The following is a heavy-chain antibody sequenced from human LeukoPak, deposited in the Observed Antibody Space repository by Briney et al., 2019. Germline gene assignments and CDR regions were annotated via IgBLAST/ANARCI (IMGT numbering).Heavy chain of an antibody. J-gene: IGHJ3*02. Sequence: ASVKVSCKASGYTFTSYDINWVRQATGQGLEWMGCMNPNSGNTGYAQKFQGRVTITRNTSISTAYMELSSLRSEDTAVYYCAGGVDCSSTSCYSTDAFDIWGQGTMVTVSS. CDR1: GYTFTSYD. CDR3: AGGVDCSSTSCYSTDAFDI. D-gene: IGHD2-2*01. CDR2: MNPNSGNT. V-gene: IGHV1-8*03.